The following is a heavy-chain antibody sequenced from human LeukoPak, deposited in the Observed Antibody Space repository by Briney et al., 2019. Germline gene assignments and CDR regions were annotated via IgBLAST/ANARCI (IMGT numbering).Heavy chain of an antibody. D-gene: IGHD6-19*01. J-gene: IGHJ4*02. CDR2: ISSSGSTI. CDR1: GFTFSDYY. CDR3: ARVFRSSGWRHFDY. V-gene: IGHV3-11*04. Sequence: GGPLRLSCAASGFTFSDYYMSWIRQAPGKGLEWVSYISSSGSTIYYADSVKGRFTISRDNAKNSLYLQMNSLRAEDTAVYYCARVFRSSGWRHFDYWGQGTLVTVSS.